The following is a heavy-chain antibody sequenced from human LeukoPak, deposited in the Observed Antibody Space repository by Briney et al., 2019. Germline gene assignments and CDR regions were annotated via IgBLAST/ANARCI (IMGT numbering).Heavy chain of an antibody. J-gene: IGHJ6*02. V-gene: IGHV6-1*01. CDR2: TYYRSKWYN. CDR1: GDSVSSNTAT. Sequence: SRTLSLTCAISGDSVSSNTATWNWIRQSPSRGLEWLGRTYYRSKWYNDYAVSVKSRITISPDTSKNHFSLQLDSVTPEDTAVYYCARVSDDRSSWSESTYYYYHYGMDVWGQGTSVTVSS. D-gene: IGHD6-13*01. CDR3: ARVSDDRSSWSESTYYYYHYGMDV.